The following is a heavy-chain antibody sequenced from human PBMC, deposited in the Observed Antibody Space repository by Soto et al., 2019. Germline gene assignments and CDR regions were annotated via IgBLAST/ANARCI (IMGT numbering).Heavy chain of an antibody. CDR2: IYYDGSNK. J-gene: IGHJ4*02. D-gene: IGHD6-19*01. Sequence: LRLSCAASGFTFSSYGMHWVRQAPGKGLEWVAVIYYDGSNKYYADSVKGRFTISRDNSKNTLYLQMNSLRVEDTAVYYCAREDTGWYGRFDYWGQGTVVTVSS. V-gene: IGHV3-33*01. CDR3: AREDTGWYGRFDY. CDR1: GFTFSSYG.